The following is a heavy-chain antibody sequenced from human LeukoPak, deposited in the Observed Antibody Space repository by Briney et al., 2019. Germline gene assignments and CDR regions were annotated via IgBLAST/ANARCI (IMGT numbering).Heavy chain of an antibody. V-gene: IGHV4-59*01. Sequence: ASETLSLTCAVYGGSFSGYYWSWIRQPPGKGLEWIGYIYYSGSTNYNPSLKSRVTISVDTSKNQFSLKLSSVTAADTAVYYCARVKKGYDSSGYYHSANWFDPWGEGTLVTVSS. CDR2: IYYSGST. CDR3: ARVKKGYDSSGYYHSANWFDP. J-gene: IGHJ5*02. D-gene: IGHD3-22*01. CDR1: GGSFSGYY.